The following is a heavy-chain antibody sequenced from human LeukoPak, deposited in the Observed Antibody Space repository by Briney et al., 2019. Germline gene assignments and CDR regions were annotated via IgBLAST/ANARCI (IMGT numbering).Heavy chain of an antibody. V-gene: IGHV4-39*07. D-gene: IGHD5-12*01. J-gene: IGHJ6*03. CDR3: ARDQRSGYSGYDYYYYYYMDV. Sequence: SETLSLTCTVSGGSISSTFYYWGWIRQPPGKGLEWIASVYYSGSTYYNPSLKSRVTISVDTSKNQFSLKLSSVTAADTAVYYGARDQRSGYSGYDYYYYYYMDVWGKGTTVTVSS. CDR2: VYYSGST. CDR1: GGSISSTFYY.